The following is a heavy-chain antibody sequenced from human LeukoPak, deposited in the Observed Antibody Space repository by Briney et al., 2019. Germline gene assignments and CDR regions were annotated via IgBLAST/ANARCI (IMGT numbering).Heavy chain of an antibody. V-gene: IGHV4-59*08. J-gene: IGHJ3*02. Sequence: SETLSLTCTVSGGFIASYYWSWIRPPPGKGLEWIGYIYYSWNTNYNPSLKSRVTMSMDTSKNQFSLKLESVTAADTAVYYCARPQHTAVTGVFDIWGQGTGVTVSS. CDR1: GGFIASYY. CDR2: IYYSWNT. D-gene: IGHD5-18*01. CDR3: ARPQHTAVTGVFDI.